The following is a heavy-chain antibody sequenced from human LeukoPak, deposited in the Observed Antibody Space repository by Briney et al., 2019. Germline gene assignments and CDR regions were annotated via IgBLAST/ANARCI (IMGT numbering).Heavy chain of an antibody. CDR3: ARGRSMAAARWFDP. D-gene: IGHD6-13*01. V-gene: IGHV4-34*01. CDR1: GGSFSGYY. CDR2: INHSGST. J-gene: IGHJ5*02. Sequence: SETLSLTCAVYGGSFSGYYWSWIRQPPGKGLEWIGEINHSGSTNYNPSLKSRVTISVDTSKNQFSLKLSSVTAADTAAYYCARGRSMAAARWFDPWGQGTLVTVSS.